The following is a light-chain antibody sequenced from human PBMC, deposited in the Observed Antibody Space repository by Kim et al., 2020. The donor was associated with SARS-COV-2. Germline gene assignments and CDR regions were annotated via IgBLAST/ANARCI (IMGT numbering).Light chain of an antibody. Sequence: TARISCGADNIGSRNVHWYQQKPGQAPMLVIYNDDKRPPGIPERFSGSNSGNIATLTISRVEPGDEADYFCQVWHSSTDHYVFGSGTKVTVL. J-gene: IGLJ1*01. CDR2: NDD. CDR3: QVWHSSTDHYV. V-gene: IGLV3-21*04. CDR1: NIGSRN.